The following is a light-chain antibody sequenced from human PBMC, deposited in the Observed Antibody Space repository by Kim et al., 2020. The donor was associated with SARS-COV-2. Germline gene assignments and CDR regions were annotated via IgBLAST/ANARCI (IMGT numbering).Light chain of an antibody. Sequence: QSITISRTGTSSDVGGYNYVSWYQQHPGKAPKLMIYDVSHRPSGVSNRFSGSKSGNTASLTISGLQAEDEADYYCSSYTSSSTHWVFGGGTQLTVL. CDR3: SSYTSSSTHWV. CDR2: DVS. CDR1: SSDVGGYNY. J-gene: IGLJ3*02. V-gene: IGLV2-14*03.